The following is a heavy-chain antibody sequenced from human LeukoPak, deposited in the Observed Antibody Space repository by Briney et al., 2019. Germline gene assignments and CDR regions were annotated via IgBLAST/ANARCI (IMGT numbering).Heavy chain of an antibody. CDR2: IYYSGST. V-gene: IGHV4-39*01. D-gene: IGHD1-14*01. CDR3: ARQRSQYGRIDS. Sequence: SETLSLTCTVSGDSISSSSYYWGWIRQPPGKGLEWIGSIYYSGSTYYNPSLRSRVTISVDTSKKQFSLRLSSVTAADTAVYYCARQRSQYGRIDSRGQGALVTVSS. J-gene: IGHJ5*01. CDR1: GDSISSSSYY.